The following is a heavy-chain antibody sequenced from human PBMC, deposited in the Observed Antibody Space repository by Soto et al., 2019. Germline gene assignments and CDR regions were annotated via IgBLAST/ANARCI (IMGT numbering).Heavy chain of an antibody. D-gene: IGHD3-22*01. CDR1: GFTFSDYY. V-gene: IGHV3-11*01. CDR3: ERDLGYYDSSGYFDY. Sequence: PGGSLRLSCAASGFTFSDYYMSWIRQAPGKGLEWVSYISSSDTIISYADSVKGRFTISRDNAKNSLYLQMNSLRAEDTAVYYCERDLGYYDSSGYFDYWGQGTLVTVSS. J-gene: IGHJ4*02. CDR2: ISSSDTII.